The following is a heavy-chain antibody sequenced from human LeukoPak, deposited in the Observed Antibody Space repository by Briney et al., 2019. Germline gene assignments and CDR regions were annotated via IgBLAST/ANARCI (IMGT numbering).Heavy chain of an antibody. CDR3: ARDTAIRNVVMVSFDY. Sequence: GGSLRLSCAASGFTFSTYAMSWVRQAPGKGLEWVANIKQDGSEKYYVDSVKGRFTISRDNAKNSLYLQMNSLRAEDTAVYYCARDTAIRNVVMVSFDYWGQGTLVTVSS. D-gene: IGHD2-8*01. CDR2: IKQDGSEK. J-gene: IGHJ4*02. V-gene: IGHV3-7*01. CDR1: GFTFSTYA.